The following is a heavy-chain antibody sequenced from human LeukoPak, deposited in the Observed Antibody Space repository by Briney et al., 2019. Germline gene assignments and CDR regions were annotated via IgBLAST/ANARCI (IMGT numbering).Heavy chain of an antibody. V-gene: IGHV3-33*01. CDR3: ARDKESRSNWPNDYFQH. CDR1: GFTFSSYG. D-gene: IGHD6-13*01. Sequence: GGSLRLSCAASGFTFSSYGMHWVRQAPGKGLEWVAVIWYDGSNKYYADSVKGRFTISRDNSKNTLYLQMNSLRAEDTAVYYCARDKESRSNWPNDYFQHWGQGTLVTVSS. CDR2: IWYDGSNK. J-gene: IGHJ1*01.